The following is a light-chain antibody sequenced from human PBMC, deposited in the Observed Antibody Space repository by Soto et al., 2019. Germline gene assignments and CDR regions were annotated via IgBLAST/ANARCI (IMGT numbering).Light chain of an antibody. Sequence: DIVMTQSPDSLAVSPGERATINCKSSQSVLYSSNNKNYLAWYQQKPGQPPKLLIYWASTRESGVPDRFSGSGSGTDFTLTISSLQAEDVAVYYCQQYYSTLMYTFGQGTKLEIK. CDR1: QSVLYSSNNKNY. J-gene: IGKJ2*01. CDR3: QQYYSTLMYT. CDR2: WAS. V-gene: IGKV4-1*01.